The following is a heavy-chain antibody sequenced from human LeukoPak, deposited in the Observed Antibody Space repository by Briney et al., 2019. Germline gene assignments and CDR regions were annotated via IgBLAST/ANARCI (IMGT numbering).Heavy chain of an antibody. Sequence: SETLSLTCTVSASSITSTYYWAWFRQPPGKGLEWIATVFRLQTVRTFSNPSLGSRVTMSLDPSHNQFSLNLTSVTAADTALYFCARVLHAPYLIDSWGQGPLVTVSS. CDR2: VFRLQTVRT. V-gene: IGHV4-38-2*02. D-gene: IGHD2-8*01. CDR3: ARVLHAPYLIDS. J-gene: IGHJ4*02. CDR1: ASSITSTYY.